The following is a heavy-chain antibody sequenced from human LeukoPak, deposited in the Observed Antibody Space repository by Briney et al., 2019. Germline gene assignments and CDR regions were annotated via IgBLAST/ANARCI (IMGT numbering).Heavy chain of an antibody. CDR2: ITYSSSTI. CDR1: GFTFSSYS. D-gene: IGHD4-17*01. V-gene: IGHV3-48*01. Sequence: GGSLRLSCAASGFTFSSYSMTWVRQAPGKGLEWVSYITYSSSTIYYADSVKGRFTISRDNAKNSLYLQMNSLRVDDTAVYYCARDRLHYGEYEKTFDYWGQGTLVTVSS. CDR3: ARDRLHYGEYEKTFDY. J-gene: IGHJ4*02.